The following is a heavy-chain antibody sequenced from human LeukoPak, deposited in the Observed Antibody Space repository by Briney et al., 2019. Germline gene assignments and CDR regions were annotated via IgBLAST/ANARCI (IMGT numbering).Heavy chain of an antibody. CDR1: GFTFSSYA. CDR3: ARYRSVTTGKRFFDY. J-gene: IGHJ4*02. D-gene: IGHD4-17*01. V-gene: IGHV3-23*01. CDR2: ISGGGGSI. Sequence: GGSLRLSCVVSGFTFSSYAMSWVRQAPGKGLEWVSGISGGGGSIHYADSVKGRFTISRDNSMNTLYLQMNSLRAEDTAVYYCARYRSVTTGKRFFDYWGQGTLVTVSS.